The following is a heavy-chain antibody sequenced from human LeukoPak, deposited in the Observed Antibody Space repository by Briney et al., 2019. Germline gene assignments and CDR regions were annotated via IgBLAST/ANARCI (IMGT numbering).Heavy chain of an antibody. D-gene: IGHD2-2*01. CDR2: IKQDGSEK. Sequence: GGSLRLSCAASGFTFSSYWMSWVRQAPEKGLEWVANIKQDGSEKYYVDSVKGRFTISRDNAKNSLYLQMSSLRAEDTAVYYCARGRGYCSSTSCSPLWYFDYWGQGTLVTVSS. CDR3: ARGRGYCSSTSCSPLWYFDY. J-gene: IGHJ4*02. V-gene: IGHV3-7*03. CDR1: GFTFSSYW.